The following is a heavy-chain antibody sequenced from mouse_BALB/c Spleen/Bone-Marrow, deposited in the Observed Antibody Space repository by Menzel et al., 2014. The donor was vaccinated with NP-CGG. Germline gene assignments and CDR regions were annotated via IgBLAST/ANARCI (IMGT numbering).Heavy chain of an antibody. CDR2: ISTYYGDA. Sequence: VQLQESGAELVRPGVSVKISCQGSGYTFTDYAMYWVKQSHAKSLEWIGIISTYYGDASYNQKFKGKATMTVDKSSSTAYMELAKLTSEDSAIYYCAREAGPWFFDVWGAGTTVTVSS. J-gene: IGHJ1*01. V-gene: IGHV1S137*01. CDR3: AREAGPWFFDV. CDR1: GYTFTDYA.